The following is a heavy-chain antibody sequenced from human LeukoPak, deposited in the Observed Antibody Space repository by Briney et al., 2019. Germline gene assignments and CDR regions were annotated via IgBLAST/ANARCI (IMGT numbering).Heavy chain of an antibody. CDR1: GFTFSRFP. CDR3: ARDYPADH. J-gene: IGHJ4*02. V-gene: IGHV3-30-3*01. Sequence: PGGSLRLSCAASGFTFSRFPMHWVRQAPGKGLDWVALISSDGSHKKYADSVKGRFTMSRDNSKNTLYLQLHSLRVEDTAVYYCARDYPADHWGQGTLVTVSS. CDR2: ISSDGSHK.